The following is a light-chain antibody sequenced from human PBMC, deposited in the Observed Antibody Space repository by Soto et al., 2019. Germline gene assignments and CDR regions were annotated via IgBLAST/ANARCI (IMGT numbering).Light chain of an antibody. CDR3: SSYAASNNFYFV. CDR1: SSDVGGYNY. V-gene: IGLV2-8*01. J-gene: IGLJ3*02. CDR2: EVT. Sequence: QSVLTQPPSASGSPGQSVTISCPGTSSDVGGYNYVSWYQQYPGRAPKLMIYEVTKRPSGVPDRFSGSKSGNTASLTVSGLQAEDEADDYCSSYAASNNFYFVFGGGTKLTVL.